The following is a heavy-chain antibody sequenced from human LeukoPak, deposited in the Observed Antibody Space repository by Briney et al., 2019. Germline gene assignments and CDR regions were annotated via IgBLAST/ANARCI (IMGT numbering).Heavy chain of an antibody. CDR2: ISYDGSNK. Sequence: PGGSLRLSCAASGFTFSSYAMHWVRQAPGKGLEWVAVISYDGSNKYYADSVKGRFTISRDNSKNTLYLQMNSLRAEDTAVYYCARDHLDVGATTVRADYWGQGTLVTVSS. J-gene: IGHJ4*02. V-gene: IGHV3-30-3*01. D-gene: IGHD1-26*01. CDR1: GFTFSSYA. CDR3: ARDHLDVGATTVRADY.